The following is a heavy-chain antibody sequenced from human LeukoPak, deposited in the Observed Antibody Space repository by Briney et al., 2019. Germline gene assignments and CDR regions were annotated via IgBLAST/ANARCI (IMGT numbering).Heavy chain of an antibody. Sequence: GGSLRLSCAASGFTFSSYAMSWVRQAPGKGLEWVSAISGSGGSTYYAGSVKGRFTISRDNSKNTLYLQMNSLRAEDTAVYYCAKCYDSSGYYYRIIDYWGQGTLVTVSS. J-gene: IGHJ4*02. CDR1: GFTFSSYA. V-gene: IGHV3-23*01. D-gene: IGHD3-22*01. CDR3: AKCYDSSGYYYRIIDY. CDR2: ISGSGGST.